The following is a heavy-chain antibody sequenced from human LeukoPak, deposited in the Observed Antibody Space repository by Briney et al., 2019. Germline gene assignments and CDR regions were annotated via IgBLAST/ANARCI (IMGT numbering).Heavy chain of an antibody. D-gene: IGHD3-3*01. V-gene: IGHV3-30*03. Sequence: GGSLRLSCAASGFTFSHYGLHWVRQAPGKGLEWVALISYDGGNKNYADSVRGRFTISRDNSKNTLYLQMNSLRAEDTAVYYCARGQGDYDFWSGYIRAFDIWGQGTMVTVSS. CDR2: ISYDGGNK. CDR1: GFTFSHYG. CDR3: ARGQGDYDFWSGYIRAFDI. J-gene: IGHJ3*02.